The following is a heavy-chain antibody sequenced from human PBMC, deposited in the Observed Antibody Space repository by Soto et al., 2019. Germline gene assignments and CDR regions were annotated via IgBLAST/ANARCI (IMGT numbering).Heavy chain of an antibody. Sequence: GASVKVSCKASGYTFTGYYMHWVRQAPGQGLEWMGGFDPEDGETIYAQKFQGRVTMTEDTSTDTAYMELSSLRSEDTAVYYCATSSYDYIWGSYRLSAFDIWGKGTMVTVSS. CDR1: GYTFTGYY. V-gene: IGHV1-24*01. D-gene: IGHD3-16*02. CDR2: FDPEDGET. J-gene: IGHJ3*02. CDR3: ATSSYDYIWGSYRLSAFDI.